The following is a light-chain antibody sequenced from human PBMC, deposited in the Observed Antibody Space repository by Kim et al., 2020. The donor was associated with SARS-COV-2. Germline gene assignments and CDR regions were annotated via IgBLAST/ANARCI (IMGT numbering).Light chain of an antibody. CDR2: KAS. Sequence: SASVGHRVPIPCRASQSIIRWLAWYQQKPGQAPKLLIYKASILQTGVPSRFSGSGSGTEFTLTISSLQPDDFATYYCQQYHTDSTFGGGTKVDIK. CDR1: QSIIRW. CDR3: QQYHTDST. J-gene: IGKJ4*01. V-gene: IGKV1-5*03.